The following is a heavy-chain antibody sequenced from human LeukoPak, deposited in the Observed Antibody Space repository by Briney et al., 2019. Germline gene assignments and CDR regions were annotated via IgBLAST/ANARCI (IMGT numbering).Heavy chain of an antibody. J-gene: IGHJ4*02. CDR2: ISGSGYST. Sequence: GGSLRLSCAVSGFTFSNYAMSWVRQAPGKGLEWVSAISGSGYSTYYADSVKGRFTISRDNSKNTLYLQMNSLRAEDTAVYYCAKEAGYGGYDYPDYWGQGTLVTVSS. CDR1: GFTFSNYA. D-gene: IGHD5-12*01. V-gene: IGHV3-23*01. CDR3: AKEAGYGGYDYPDY.